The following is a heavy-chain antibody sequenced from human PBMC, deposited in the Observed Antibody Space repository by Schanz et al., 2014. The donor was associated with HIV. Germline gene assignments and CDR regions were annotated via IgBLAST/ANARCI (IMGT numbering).Heavy chain of an antibody. D-gene: IGHD1-26*01. V-gene: IGHV3-30-3*01. CDR2: ISYDGSNK. CDR3: ARERVGAIDC. J-gene: IGHJ4*02. CDR1: GFTFSSYA. Sequence: QVQLVESGGGVVQPGRSLRLSCAASGFTFSSYAMHWVRQAPGKGLEWVAVISYDGSNKYYADSVKGRFTISRDNSKNTLYLQMNSLRAADTAIYYCARERVGAIDCWGQGTLVTVSS.